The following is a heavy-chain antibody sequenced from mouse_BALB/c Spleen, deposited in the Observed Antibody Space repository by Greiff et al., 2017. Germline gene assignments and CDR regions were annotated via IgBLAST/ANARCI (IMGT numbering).Heavy chain of an antibody. D-gene: IGHD2-13*01. CDR3: ARKGDYYFDY. CDR2: IDPYNGGT. V-gene: IGHV1S135*01. J-gene: IGHJ2*01. CDR1: GYAFTSYN. Sequence: VQLQQSGPELVKPGASVKVSCKASGYAFTSYNMYWVKQSHGKSLEWIGYIDPYNGGTSYNQKFKGKATLTADKSSSTAYMQLSSLTSENSAVYFCARKGDYYFDYWGQGTTLTVSS.